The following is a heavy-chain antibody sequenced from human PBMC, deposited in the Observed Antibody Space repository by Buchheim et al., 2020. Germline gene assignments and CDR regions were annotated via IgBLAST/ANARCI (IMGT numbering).Heavy chain of an antibody. CDR1: GLTFSTYE. D-gene: IGHD2-2*01. Sequence: EVQLVESGGDLVQPGGSLRLSCVASGLTFSTYEMNWVRQAPGKGLEWVSHISGGGRNKYYADSVRGRFTISRDNAKKSLYLQMNSLRAEDTAVYYCARDIHCSGTSCDGPLGDAFDIWGQGT. CDR3: ARDIHCSGTSCDGPLGDAFDI. J-gene: IGHJ3*02. CDR2: ISGGGRNK. V-gene: IGHV3-48*03.